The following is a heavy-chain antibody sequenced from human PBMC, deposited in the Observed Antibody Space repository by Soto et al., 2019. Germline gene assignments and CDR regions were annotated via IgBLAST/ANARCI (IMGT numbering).Heavy chain of an antibody. CDR2: IVVGSGNA. D-gene: IGHD5-12*01. J-gene: IGHJ3*02. CDR3: AAGVTYDGNFDI. Sequence: SVKVSCKASGFTFTSSAMQWVRQARGQRLEWIGWIVVGSGNANYAQKFQERVSITRDMSTRTAYMELSSLRSEDTAVYYCAAGVTYDGNFDIWGQGTMVTVSS. CDR1: GFTFTSSA. V-gene: IGHV1-58*02.